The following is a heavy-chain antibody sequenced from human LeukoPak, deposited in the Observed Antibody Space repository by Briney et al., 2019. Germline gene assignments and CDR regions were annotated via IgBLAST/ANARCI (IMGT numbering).Heavy chain of an antibody. CDR3: ARDPPAVSINTYA. V-gene: IGHV3-66*01. J-gene: IGHJ4*02. D-gene: IGHD2-8*01. Sequence: GGSLRLSCAASGFTVCNNYMNWVRQAPGKGVEWVSLIFSHGETSYADSVKGRFTISRDNSKNTLYLQMNGLRVEDTAVYYCARDPPAVSINTYAWGQGTLVTVSS. CDR2: IFSHGET. CDR1: GFTVCNNY.